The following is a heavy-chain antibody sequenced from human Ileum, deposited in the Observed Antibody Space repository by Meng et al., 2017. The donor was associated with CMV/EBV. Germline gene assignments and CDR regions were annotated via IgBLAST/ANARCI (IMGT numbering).Heavy chain of an antibody. CDR3: AKDVYSYGPRGSDY. Sequence: GESLKISCAASGFSFNNYAINWVRQAPGQGLEWVSTISGSGGSTFYADSVRGRFTVSRDNSKNTLYLQMNSLRVEDTAGYYCAKDVYSYGPRGSDYWGLGTMVTVSS. CDR1: GFSFNNYA. D-gene: IGHD5-18*01. CDR2: ISGSGGST. J-gene: IGHJ4*02. V-gene: IGHV3-23*01.